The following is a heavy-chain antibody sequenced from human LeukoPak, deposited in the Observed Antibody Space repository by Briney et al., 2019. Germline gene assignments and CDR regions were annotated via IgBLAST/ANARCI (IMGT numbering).Heavy chain of an antibody. D-gene: IGHD1-26*01. CDR1: GFTFSNYW. CDR3: ARDRGGVGATEY. Sequence: GGSPRLSCAASGFTFSNYWMSWVRQAPGKGLEWVANLKQDGSEKYYVDSVKGRFTISRDNAKNSLSLQMNSLRAEDTAVYYCARDRGGVGATEYWGQGTLVTVSS. CDR2: LKQDGSEK. V-gene: IGHV3-7*01. J-gene: IGHJ4*02.